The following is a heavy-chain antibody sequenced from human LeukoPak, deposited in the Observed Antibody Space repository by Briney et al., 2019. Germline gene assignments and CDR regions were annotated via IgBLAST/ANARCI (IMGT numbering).Heavy chain of an antibody. CDR1: GFTSSNYD. Sequence: QAGGTLRLSCAASGFTSSNYDMHWVPQATGKGLKWVSGFGVSGATYYSDSVKGRFTISRDDSKNSLYLQMNNLRAGDTALYYCARGRLVRGVMGGNWFDPWGQGTLVTVSS. CDR3: ARGRLVRGVMGGNWFDP. V-gene: IGHV3-13*04. D-gene: IGHD3-10*01. J-gene: IGHJ5*02. CDR2: FGVSGAT.